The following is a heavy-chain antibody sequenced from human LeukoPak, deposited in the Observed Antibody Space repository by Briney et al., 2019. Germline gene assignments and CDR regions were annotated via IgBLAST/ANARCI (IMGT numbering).Heavy chain of an antibody. J-gene: IGHJ4*02. V-gene: IGHV4-38-2*01. Sequence: PSQTLCLTCAVSGYSISSGYYWGWIRQPPEKRLQWIGSIYHSGSTYYNPSLKSRVTISVDTSKNQFSLKLSSVTAADTAVYYCARPAGSGSYYRDWGQGTLVTVSS. CDR3: ARPAGSGSYYRD. D-gene: IGHD3-10*01. CDR2: IYHSGST. CDR1: GYSISSGYY.